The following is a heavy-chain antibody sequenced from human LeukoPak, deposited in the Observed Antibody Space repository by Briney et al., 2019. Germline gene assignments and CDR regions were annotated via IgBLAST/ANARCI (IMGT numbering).Heavy chain of an antibody. V-gene: IGHV3-21*04. D-gene: IGHD3-22*01. CDR3: VKDKTAWLFGGEYYHYGMDV. CDR1: GFTFSSYS. CDR2: ISSSSSYI. J-gene: IGHJ6*02. Sequence: GGSLRLSCAASGFTFSSYSMNWVRQAPGKGLEWVSSISSSSSYIYYADSVKGRFTISRDSAKNSLYLQMNSLRPEDTALYYCVKDKTAWLFGGEYYHYGMDVWGQGTTVIVSS.